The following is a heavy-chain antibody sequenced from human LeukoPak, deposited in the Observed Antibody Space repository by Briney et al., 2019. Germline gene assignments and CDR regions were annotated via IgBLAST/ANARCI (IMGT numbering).Heavy chain of an antibody. V-gene: IGHV1-18*01. J-gene: IGHJ4*02. Sequence: GASVKVSCKASGYTFTSYGISWVRQAPGQGLEWMGWISAYNGNTIYAQKLQGRVTMTTDTSTSTAYMELRSLRSDDTAVYYCARKGILTGQYYFDYWGQGTLVTVSS. CDR1: GYTFTSYG. CDR3: ARKGILTGQYYFDY. CDR2: ISAYNGNT. D-gene: IGHD3-9*01.